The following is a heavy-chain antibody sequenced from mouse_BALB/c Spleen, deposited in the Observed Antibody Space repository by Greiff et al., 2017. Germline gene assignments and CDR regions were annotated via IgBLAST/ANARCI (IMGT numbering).Heavy chain of an antibody. J-gene: IGHJ3*01. V-gene: IGHV8-12*01. Sequence: QVTLKVSGPGILQPSQTLSLTCSFSGFSLSTSGMGVSWIRQPSGKGLEWLAHIYWDDDKRYNPSLKSRLTISKDTSSNQVFLKITSVDTADTATYYCARRGVYDGFAYWGQGTLVTVSA. D-gene: IGHD2-3*01. CDR2: IYWDDDK. CDR1: GFSLSTSGMG. CDR3: ARRGVYDGFAY.